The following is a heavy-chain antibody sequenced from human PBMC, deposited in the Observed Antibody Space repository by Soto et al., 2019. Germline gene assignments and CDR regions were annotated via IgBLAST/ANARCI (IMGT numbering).Heavy chain of an antibody. J-gene: IGHJ4*02. CDR2: TYYRSKWYN. D-gene: IGHD3-10*01. Sequence: SQTLSLTCAISGYSVSNNSAAWNWIGQSPSRGLEWLGRTYYRSKWYNDYAVAVKRRLTINPDTSKNPFSLQLNSVTPEDPAVSDTAMMVRVVNAPCNNCDYWGQGTLVTVSS. V-gene: IGHV6-1*01. CDR3: AMMVRVVNAPCNNCDY. CDR1: GYSVSNNSAA.